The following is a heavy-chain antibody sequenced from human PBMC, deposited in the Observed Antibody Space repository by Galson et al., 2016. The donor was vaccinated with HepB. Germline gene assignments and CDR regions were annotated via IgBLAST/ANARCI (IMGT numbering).Heavy chain of an antibody. V-gene: IGHV3-53*01. CDR2: IYSIGTT. D-gene: IGHD3-16*02. CDR1: GFTVSNNY. Sequence: SLRLSCAVSGFTVSNNYMTWVRQAPGKGPEWVALIYSIGTTAYADSVKGRFTISRDNSRNTLNLEMKSLRAGDTAVYYCARKSDTYRYDGDFWGQGTLVTVSS. J-gene: IGHJ4*02. CDR3: ARKSDTYRYDGDF.